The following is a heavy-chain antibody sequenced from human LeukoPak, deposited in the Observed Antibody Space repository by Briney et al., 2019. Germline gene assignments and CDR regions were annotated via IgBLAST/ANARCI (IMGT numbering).Heavy chain of an antibody. CDR2: INWNGGST. CDR1: GFTFDDYG. V-gene: IGHV3-20*04. CDR3: ARDWQYYYDSSGYWATDDAFDI. Sequence: GGSLGLSCAASGFTFDDYGMSWVRQAPGKGLEWVSGINWNGGSTGYAGSVKGRFTISRDNAKNSLYLQMNSLRAEDTALYYCARDWQYYYDSSGYWATDDAFDIWGQGTMVTVSS. D-gene: IGHD3-22*01. J-gene: IGHJ3*02.